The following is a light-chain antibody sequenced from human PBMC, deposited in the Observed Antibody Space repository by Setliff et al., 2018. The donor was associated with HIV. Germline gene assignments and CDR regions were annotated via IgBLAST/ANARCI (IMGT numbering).Light chain of an antibody. CDR3: SSYTASSTLV. J-gene: IGLJ3*02. CDR1: SSDVGGYNY. Sequence: QSVLTQPASVSGSPGQSITISCSGTSSDVGGYNYVSWYQQHPGKAPKLMIYDVSNRPSGVSDRFSGSKSGITASLTISGLQPEDESDYYCSSYTASSTLVFGGGTK. CDR2: DVS. V-gene: IGLV2-14*03.